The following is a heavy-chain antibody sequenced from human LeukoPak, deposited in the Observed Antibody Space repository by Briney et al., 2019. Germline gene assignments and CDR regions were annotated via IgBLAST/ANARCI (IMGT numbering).Heavy chain of an antibody. D-gene: IGHD3-22*01. V-gene: IGHV4-39*07. CDR1: GGSISSSNYY. CDR3: ARTFGYYDSTGYYY. CDR2: VYYSGST. J-gene: IGHJ4*02. Sequence: SETLSLTCTVSGGSISSSNYYWVWIRQPPGKGLEWIGSVYYSGSTYYNPSLKSRVTISVDTSKNQFSLKLSSVTAADTAVYYCARTFGYYDSTGYYYWGQGTLVTVSS.